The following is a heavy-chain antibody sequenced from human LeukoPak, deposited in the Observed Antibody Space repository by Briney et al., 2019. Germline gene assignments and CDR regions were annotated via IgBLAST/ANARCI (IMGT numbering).Heavy chain of an antibody. J-gene: IGHJ6*03. CDR1: GGTFSSYA. Sequence: SVKVSCKASGGTFSSYAISWVRQAPGQGLEWMGGIIPIFGTANYAQKFQGRVTMTRNTSISTAYMELSSLRSEDTAVYYCAREGSSGWYEYYYYYMDVWGKGTTVTISS. D-gene: IGHD6-19*01. CDR3: AREGSSGWYEYYYYYMDV. V-gene: IGHV1-69*05. CDR2: IIPIFGTA.